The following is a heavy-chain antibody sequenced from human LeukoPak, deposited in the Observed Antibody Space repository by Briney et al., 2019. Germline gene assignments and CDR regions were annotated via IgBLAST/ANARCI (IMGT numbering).Heavy chain of an antibody. D-gene: IGHD3-10*01. J-gene: IGHJ4*02. CDR1: GFTFSGSA. CDR3: PRSWAYYYGSGSDY. CDR2: IRSKANSYAT. Sequence: AGGSLRLSCAASGFTFSGSAMHWVRQASGKGLEWVGRIRSKANSYATAYAASVKGRFTISRDDSKNTAYLQMNSLKTEDTAVYYCPRSWAYYYGSGSDYWGQGTLVTVSS. V-gene: IGHV3-73*01.